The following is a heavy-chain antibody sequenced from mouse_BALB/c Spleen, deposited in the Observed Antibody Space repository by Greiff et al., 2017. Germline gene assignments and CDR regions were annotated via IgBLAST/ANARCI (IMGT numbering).Heavy chain of an antibody. CDR3: ARANLAWFAY. CDR1: GFTFSSFG. V-gene: IGHV5-17*02. D-gene: IGHD4-1*01. CDR2: ISSGSSTI. Sequence: DVMLVESGGGLVQPGGSRKLSCAASGFTFSSFGMPWVRQAPEKGLEWVAYISSGSSTIYYADTVKGRFTISRDNPKNTLFLQMTSLRSEDTAMYYCARANLAWFAYWGQGTLVTVSA. J-gene: IGHJ3*01.